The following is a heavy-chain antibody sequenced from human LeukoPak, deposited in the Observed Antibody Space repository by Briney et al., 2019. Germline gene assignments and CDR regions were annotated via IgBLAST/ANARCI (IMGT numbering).Heavy chain of an antibody. Sequence: GGSLRLSCAASGFTFSCYAMSWVRQAPGKGLEWVSAISGSGGSTYYADSVKGRFTISRDNSKNTLYLQMNSLRAEDTAVYYCAKEGVGSGSYGPVGYWGQGTLVTVSS. J-gene: IGHJ4*02. CDR1: GFTFSCYA. D-gene: IGHD1-26*01. CDR2: ISGSGGST. V-gene: IGHV3-23*01. CDR3: AKEGVGSGSYGPVGY.